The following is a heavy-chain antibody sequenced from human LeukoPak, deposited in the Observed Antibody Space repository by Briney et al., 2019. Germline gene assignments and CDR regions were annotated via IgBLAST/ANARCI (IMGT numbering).Heavy chain of an antibody. V-gene: IGHV1-69*04. J-gene: IGHJ4*02. CDR1: GGTFSSYA. Sequence: GASVKVSCKASGGTFSSYAISWVRQAPGQGLEWMGRIIPILGIANYAQKFQGRVTITADKSTSTAYMELSSLRSEDTAVYYCARAGGGAAPGRFLWGQGTLVTVSS. CDR2: IIPILGIA. CDR3: ARAGGGAAPGRFL. D-gene: IGHD3-10*01.